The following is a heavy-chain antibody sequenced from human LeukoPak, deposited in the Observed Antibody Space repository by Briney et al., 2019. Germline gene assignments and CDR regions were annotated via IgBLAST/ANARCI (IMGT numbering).Heavy chain of an antibody. Sequence: GESLKISCMGSGYSFTTYWIGWVRHMPGKGLEWMGIIYPGDSDTRYSPSFQGQVTISADKSISTAYLQWSSLKASDTATYYCARRRSGYYFDYWGQGTLVTVSS. D-gene: IGHD3-22*01. CDR2: IYPGDSDT. V-gene: IGHV5-51*01. J-gene: IGHJ4*02. CDR3: ARRRSGYYFDY. CDR1: GYSFTTYW.